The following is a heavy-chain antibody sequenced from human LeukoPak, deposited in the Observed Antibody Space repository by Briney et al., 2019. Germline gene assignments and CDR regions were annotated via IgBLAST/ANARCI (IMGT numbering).Heavy chain of an antibody. V-gene: IGHV3-33*01. CDR3: ARDPAGKYSSSWFDY. Sequence: GRSPRLSCTASGFTFSSYAMHWVRRAPGKGLEWVAVIWYDGSNKYYPDSVKGRFTISRDNSKNTLYLQMNSLRVEDTAVYYCARDPAGKYSSSWFDYWGQGTLVTVSS. J-gene: IGHJ4*02. CDR1: GFTFSSYA. D-gene: IGHD6-13*01. CDR2: IWYDGSNK.